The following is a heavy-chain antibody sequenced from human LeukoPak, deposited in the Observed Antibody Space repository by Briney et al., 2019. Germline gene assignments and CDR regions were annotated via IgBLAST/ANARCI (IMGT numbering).Heavy chain of an antibody. V-gene: IGHV3-48*04. Sequence: GGSLRLSCAASGFTFSSYSMNWVRQAPGKGLEWVSYISSSSDTIYYADSVKGRFTISRDNAKNTLYLQMNSLRAEDTAVYYCARDLYGYCSGGSCYSLFDYWGQGTLVAVSS. CDR2: ISSSSDTI. CDR1: GFTFSSYS. D-gene: IGHD2-15*01. J-gene: IGHJ4*02. CDR3: ARDLYGYCSGGSCYSLFDY.